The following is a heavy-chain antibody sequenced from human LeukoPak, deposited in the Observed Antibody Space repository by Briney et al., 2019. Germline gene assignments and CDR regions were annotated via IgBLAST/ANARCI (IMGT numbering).Heavy chain of an antibody. CDR3: TRGAGWLIDY. Sequence: KSSETLSLTCTVSGGSISSSSYYWGWIRQPPGKGLEWIGSIYYSGSTYYNPSLKSRVTISADTSKNQFSLKLNSLTTADTAVYYCTRGAGWLIDYWGQGILVTVSS. D-gene: IGHD3-16*01. CDR2: IYYSGST. J-gene: IGHJ4*02. CDR1: GGSISSSSYY. V-gene: IGHV4-39*07.